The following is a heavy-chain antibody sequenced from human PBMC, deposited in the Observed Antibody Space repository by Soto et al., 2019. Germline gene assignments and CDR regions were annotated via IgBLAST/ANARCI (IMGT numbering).Heavy chain of an antibody. CDR2: IHYDGGST. CDR3: ARISALGQAAFDL. V-gene: IGHV3-64*01. J-gene: IGHJ3*01. CDR1: GFTLSIYS. Sequence: EVQLVESGGGLVQPGGSLRLSCAASGFTLSIYSMHWVRQAPGKGLEFVSAIHYDGGSTFYVNSVKGRFTISRDTSKNTLYLQMGSLSAEDMAVYYCARISALGQAAFDLWGQGTMVTVSS.